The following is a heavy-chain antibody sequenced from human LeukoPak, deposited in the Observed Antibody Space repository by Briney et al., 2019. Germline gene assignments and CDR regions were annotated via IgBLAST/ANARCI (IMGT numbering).Heavy chain of an antibody. CDR3: ARVGDHYHWYLDV. D-gene: IGHD3-10*01. J-gene: IGHJ2*01. CDR2: LYSSDST. Sequence: GGSLRLSCAASGFTFSNAWMNWVRQAPGKGLEWVSILYSSDSTYYADSVKGRFIVSRDNSKNTLYLQMNALRVEDTAVYYCARVGDHYHWYLDVWGRGTLVTVSS. V-gene: IGHV3-53*01. CDR1: GFTFSNAW.